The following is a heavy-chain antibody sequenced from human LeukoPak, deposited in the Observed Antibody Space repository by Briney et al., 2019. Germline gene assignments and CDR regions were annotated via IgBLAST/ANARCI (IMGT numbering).Heavy chain of an antibody. D-gene: IGHD3-22*01. CDR3: ARVRRYYDSSGYPGFYFDY. CDR1: GFTFSSYS. CDR2: ICSGGST. V-gene: IGHV3-53*01. Sequence: PGGSLRLSCAASGFTFSSYSMSWVRQAPGKGLEWVSAICSGGSTYYADSVKGRFTISRDNSENTLYLQMNSLRAEDTAVYYCARVRRYYDSSGYPGFYFDYWGQGTLVTVSS. J-gene: IGHJ4*02.